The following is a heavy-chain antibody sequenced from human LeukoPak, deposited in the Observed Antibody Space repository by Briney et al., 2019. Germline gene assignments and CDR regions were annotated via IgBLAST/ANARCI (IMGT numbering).Heavy chain of an antibody. Sequence: PSETLSLTCAVYGGSFSGYYWSWIRQPPGKGLEWIGEINHRGSTNYNPSLKSRVTVSLDTSKNQFSLKLSSVTAADTAVYYCARGGSSSWYEMDYWGQGTLVTVSS. CDR2: INHRGST. V-gene: IGHV4-34*01. J-gene: IGHJ4*02. CDR1: GGSFSGYY. CDR3: ARGGSSSWYEMDY. D-gene: IGHD6-13*01.